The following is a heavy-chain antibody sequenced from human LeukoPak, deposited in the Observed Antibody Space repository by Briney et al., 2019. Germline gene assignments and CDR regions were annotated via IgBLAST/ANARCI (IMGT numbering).Heavy chain of an antibody. CDR3: ARDLNYYDSSGYQE. CDR2: IKQDGSEK. D-gene: IGHD3-22*01. CDR1: GFTFSIYC. Sequence: GGSLRLSCAASGFTFSIYCMSWVRQAPGKGLEWVAKIKQDGSEKYYVDSVKGRFTISRDNAKNSLYLQMNSLRAEDTAVYYCARDLNYYDSSGYQEWGQGTLVTVSS. V-gene: IGHV3-7*05. J-gene: IGHJ4*02.